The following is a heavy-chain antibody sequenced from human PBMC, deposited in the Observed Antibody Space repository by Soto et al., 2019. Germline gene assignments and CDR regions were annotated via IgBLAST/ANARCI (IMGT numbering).Heavy chain of an antibody. Sequence: SETLSLTCAVYGGSFSGYYWSWIRQPPGKGLEWIGEINHSGSTNYNPSLKSRVTISVDTSKNQFSLKLSSVTAADTAVYYCAGPSKRFIDDGDYYYYYGMDVWGQGTTVTVSS. D-gene: IGHD4-17*01. V-gene: IGHV4-34*01. J-gene: IGHJ6*02. CDR2: INHSGST. CDR3: AGPSKRFIDDGDYYYYYGMDV. CDR1: GGSFSGYY.